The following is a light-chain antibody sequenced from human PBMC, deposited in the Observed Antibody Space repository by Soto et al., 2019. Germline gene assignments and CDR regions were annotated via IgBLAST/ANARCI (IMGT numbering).Light chain of an antibody. J-gene: IGKJ5*01. CDR2: DAS. Sequence: GDRVTITCRASQSISSWLAWYQQKPGKAPKRLIYDASNLESGVPSRFIGSGSGTEFTLTISSLQPDDFATYYCQQYNSYPITFGQGTDWRL. CDR1: QSISSW. V-gene: IGKV1-5*01. CDR3: QQYNSYPIT.